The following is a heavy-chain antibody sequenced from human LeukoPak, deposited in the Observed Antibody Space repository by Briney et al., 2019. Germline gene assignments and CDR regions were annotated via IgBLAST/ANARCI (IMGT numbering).Heavy chain of an antibody. Sequence: GGSLRLSCAASAFTFSSCGVNWVRQAPVKGLETVSSIGPTRTDKYYADSARGRFTISRDNAKNSMYLQMDSLRDEDTAVYYCATETIGRHYWGQGTLLTVSS. J-gene: IGHJ4*02. CDR3: ATETIGRHY. V-gene: IGHV3-21*01. CDR1: AFTFSSCG. CDR2: IGPTRTDK. D-gene: IGHD1-14*01.